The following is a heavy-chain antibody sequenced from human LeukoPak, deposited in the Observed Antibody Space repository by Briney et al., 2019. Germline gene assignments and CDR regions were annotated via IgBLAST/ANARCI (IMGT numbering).Heavy chain of an antibody. D-gene: IGHD3-22*01. CDR2: IYPGDSDT. J-gene: IGHJ4*02. CDR1: GYSFTSYW. CDR3: ARQVRGYYDSSGYRAFDY. Sequence: GESLKISCKGSGYSFTSYWIGWVRQMPGKRLEWMGIIYPGDSDTRYSPSFQGQVTISADKSISTAYLQWSSLKASDTAMYYCARQVRGYYDSSGYRAFDYWGQGTLVTVSS. V-gene: IGHV5-51*01.